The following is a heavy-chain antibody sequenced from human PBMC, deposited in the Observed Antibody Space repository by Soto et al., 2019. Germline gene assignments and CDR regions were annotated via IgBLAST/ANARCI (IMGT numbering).Heavy chain of an antibody. Sequence: SEPLSLTCAVSGGSISSGGYSWSWIRQPPGKGLEWIGYIYHSGSTYYNPSLKSRVTISVDRSKNQFSLKLSSVTAADTAVYYCARLRDGYNLRFDYWGQGTLVTVSS. J-gene: IGHJ4*02. V-gene: IGHV4-30-2*01. CDR2: IYHSGST. CDR3: ARLRDGYNLRFDY. D-gene: IGHD5-12*01. CDR1: GGSISSGGYS.